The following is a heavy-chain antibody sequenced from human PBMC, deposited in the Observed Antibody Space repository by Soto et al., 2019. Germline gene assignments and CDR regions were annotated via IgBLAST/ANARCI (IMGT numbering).Heavy chain of an antibody. Sequence: PSETLSLTCTVSGGSISSSSYYWGWIRQPPGKGLEWIGSIYYSGSTYYNPSLKSRVTISVDTSKNQFSLKLSSVTAADTAVYYCARHVGRWLRLPYYYYYYMDVWGKGTTVTVSS. D-gene: IGHD3-22*01. CDR2: IYYSGST. V-gene: IGHV4-39*01. CDR3: ARHVGRWLRLPYYYYYYMDV. J-gene: IGHJ6*03. CDR1: GGSISSSSYY.